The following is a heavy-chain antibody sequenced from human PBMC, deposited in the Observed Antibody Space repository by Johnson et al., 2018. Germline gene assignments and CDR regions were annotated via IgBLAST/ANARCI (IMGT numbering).Heavy chain of an antibody. CDR1: GFTFSSYG. J-gene: IGHJ6*02. CDR2: ISYDGSNK. D-gene: IGHD2-2*01. Sequence: QVQLVQSGGGVVQPGRSLRLSCAASGFTFSSYGMHWVRQAPGKGLEWVAVISYDGSNKYYADSVKGRFTISRDNSKNTLYLQMNSLRAEDTAVYYCAKPRGTPGATDYYYYGMDVWGQGTTVTVSS. CDR3: AKPRGTPGATDYYYYGMDV. V-gene: IGHV3-30*18.